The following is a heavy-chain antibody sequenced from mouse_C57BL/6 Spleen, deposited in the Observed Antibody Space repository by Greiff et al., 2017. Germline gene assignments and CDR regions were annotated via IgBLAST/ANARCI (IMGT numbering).Heavy chain of an antibody. D-gene: IGHD1-1*01. J-gene: IGHJ2*01. CDR3: ARHGRYYGSSYEDLDY. V-gene: IGHV1-62-2*01. CDR2: FYPGSGSI. Sequence: QVQLKQSGAELVKPGASVKLSCKASGYTFTEYTIHWVKQRPGQGLEWIGWFYPGSGSIKYNEKFKDKATLTADKSSSTVNMELSRLTAEDSAVYFCARHGRYYGSSYEDLDYWGQGTTRTVSS. CDR1: GYTFTEYT.